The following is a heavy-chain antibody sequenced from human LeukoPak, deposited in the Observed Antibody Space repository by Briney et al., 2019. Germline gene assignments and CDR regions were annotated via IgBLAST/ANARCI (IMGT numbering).Heavy chain of an antibody. V-gene: IGHV3-30*04. D-gene: IGHD6-19*01. CDR3: ARSRGCANAFDI. Sequence: PGGSLRLSCAASGFTFSSYAMHWVRQAPGKGLEWVAVISYDGSNKYYADSVKGRFTISRDNSKNTLYLQMNSLRAEDTAVYYCARSRGCANAFDIWGQGTMVTVSS. CDR1: GFTFSSYA. CDR2: ISYDGSNK. J-gene: IGHJ3*02.